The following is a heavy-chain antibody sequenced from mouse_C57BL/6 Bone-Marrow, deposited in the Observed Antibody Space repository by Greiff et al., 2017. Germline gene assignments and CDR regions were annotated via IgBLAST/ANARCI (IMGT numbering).Heavy chain of an antibody. Sequence: VQLQESGAELVKPGASVKMSCKASGYTFTSYWITWVKQRPGQGLEWIGDIYPGSGSTNYNEKFKSKATLTVDPSSSTAYMQLSSLTSEDSAVYYCARSKRSSSDAMDYWGQGTSVTVSS. CDR3: ARSKRSSSDAMDY. D-gene: IGHD1-1*01. J-gene: IGHJ4*01. CDR1: GYTFTSYW. V-gene: IGHV1-55*01. CDR2: IYPGSGST.